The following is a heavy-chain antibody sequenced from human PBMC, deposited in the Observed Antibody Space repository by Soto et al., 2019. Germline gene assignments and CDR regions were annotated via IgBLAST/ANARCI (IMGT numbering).Heavy chain of an antibody. Sequence: GGSLRLSCTASGFPFSSYWMHWVRQAPGKGLVWISRSNSDGSSTTYADSVKGRFTISRDNAENTLFLQMNSLRVDDTAVYYCARGYYGSEGTEYFQHWGRGTLVTVSS. V-gene: IGHV3-74*03. J-gene: IGHJ1*01. CDR3: ARGYYGSEGTEYFQH. D-gene: IGHD3-10*01. CDR2: SNSDGSST. CDR1: GFPFSSYW.